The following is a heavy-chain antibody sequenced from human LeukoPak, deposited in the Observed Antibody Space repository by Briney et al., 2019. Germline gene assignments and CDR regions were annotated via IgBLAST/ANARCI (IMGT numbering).Heavy chain of an antibody. CDR3: ARDEYYDSSGYIEISFDY. CDR1: GYTFTSYG. Sequence: GASVKVSCKASGYTFTSYGISWVRQAPGQGLEWMGRIIPILGIANYAQKFQGRVTITADKSTSTAYMELSSLRSEDTAVYYCARDEYYDSSGYIEISFDYWGQGTLVTVSS. V-gene: IGHV1-69*04. D-gene: IGHD3-22*01. CDR2: IIPILGIA. J-gene: IGHJ4*02.